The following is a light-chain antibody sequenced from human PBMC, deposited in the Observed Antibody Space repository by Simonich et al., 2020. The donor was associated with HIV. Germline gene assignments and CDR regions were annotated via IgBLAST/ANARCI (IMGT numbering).Light chain of an antibody. V-gene: IGKV2-28*01. J-gene: IGKJ1*01. Sequence: DIVMTQSPLSLPFTPGEQASISCRSIKSLRHSNGYNNLDWYLQKPGQSPQLLIYLGSNRASGVPDRFSGSGSGTDFTLKSSRVEAEDVGVYYCMQALQTRWTFGQGTKVEIK. CDR3: MQALQTRWT. CDR1: KSLRHSNGYNN. CDR2: LGS.